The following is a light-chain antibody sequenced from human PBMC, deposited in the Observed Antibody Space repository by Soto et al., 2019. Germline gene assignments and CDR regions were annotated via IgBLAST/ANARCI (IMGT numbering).Light chain of an antibody. Sequence: QSALTQPPSASGSPGQSVTISCTGSSSDVGGYNYVSWYQQYPGKAPKLMIYDVSKRPSGVPDRFSGSKSGNTASLTVSGLQAEDEGDYYCSSYAGTNNALFGGGTKVTVL. V-gene: IGLV2-8*01. J-gene: IGLJ2*01. CDR2: DVS. CDR3: SSYAGTNNAL. CDR1: SSDVGGYNY.